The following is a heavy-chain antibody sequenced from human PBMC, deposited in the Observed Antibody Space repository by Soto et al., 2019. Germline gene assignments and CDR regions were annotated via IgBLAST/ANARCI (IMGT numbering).Heavy chain of an antibody. V-gene: IGHV1-69*01. CDR3: ARGGTDFWSVYYPKAHFFDY. Sequence: QVQLVQSGAEVKKPGSSVKVSCKASGGTFSSYAISWVRQAPGQGLEWMGGIIPIFGTANYAQKFQGRVKITAEESTSTAYMELRSLRSEDTAVYYCARGGTDFWSVYYPKAHFFDYWGQGTLVTVSS. D-gene: IGHD3-3*01. J-gene: IGHJ4*02. CDR1: GGTFSSYA. CDR2: IIPIFGTA.